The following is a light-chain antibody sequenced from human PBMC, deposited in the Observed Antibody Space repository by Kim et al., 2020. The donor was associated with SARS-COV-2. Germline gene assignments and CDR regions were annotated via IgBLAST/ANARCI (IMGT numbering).Light chain of an antibody. CDR1: QSISNW. V-gene: IGKV1-5*03. J-gene: IGKJ1*01. CDR2: KAS. CDR3: QHYNSYPWT. Sequence: ASVGDRVTITCRASQSISNWLAWYQQKPGKAPKFLVYKASNLQSGVPSRFSGSGSGTEFTLTISSLQPDDSATYYCQHYNSYPWTFGQGTKVEIK.